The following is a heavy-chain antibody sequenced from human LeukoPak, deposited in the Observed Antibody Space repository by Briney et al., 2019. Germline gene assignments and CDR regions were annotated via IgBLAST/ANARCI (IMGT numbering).Heavy chain of an antibody. CDR1: GFIFSTYE. Sequence: PGGSLRLSCAASGFIFSTYEMNWVRQAPGKGLEWVSYISSSGSTIYYADSVKGRFTISRDNAKNSLYLQMNSLRAEDTAVYYCARSLGQFDYWGQGTLVTVSS. CDR2: ISSSGSTI. J-gene: IGHJ4*02. V-gene: IGHV3-48*03. CDR3: ARSLGQFDY.